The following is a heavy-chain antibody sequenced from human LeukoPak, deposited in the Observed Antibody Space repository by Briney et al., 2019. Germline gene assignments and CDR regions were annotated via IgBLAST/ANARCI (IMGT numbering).Heavy chain of an antibody. CDR2: IHYSGNT. V-gene: IGHV4-39*01. D-gene: IGHD6-13*01. CDR3: ARKGTIAPTGASHFDH. J-gene: IGHJ4*02. CDR1: GGSISSTSSTYY. Sequence: KASETLSLTCTVSGGSISSTSSTYYWNWVRQPPGKGLEWIGSIHYSGNTYFNPSLKSRVTISIDTSKNQFSVKLNSVTAADTAVYYCARKGTIAPTGASHFDHWGQGTLVTVSS.